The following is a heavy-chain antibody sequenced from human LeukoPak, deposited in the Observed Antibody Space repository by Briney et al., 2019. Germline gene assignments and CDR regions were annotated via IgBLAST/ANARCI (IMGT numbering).Heavy chain of an antibody. Sequence: GGSLRLSCAASGFTFSSYAMSWVRQAPGKGLEWVSAISGSGGSTYYADSVKGRFTISRDNSKNTLYLQMNSLRAEDTAVYYCARGSWIQLWTDAFDIWGQGTMVTVSS. J-gene: IGHJ3*02. CDR3: ARGSWIQLWTDAFDI. CDR2: ISGSGGST. CDR1: GFTFSSYA. V-gene: IGHV3-23*01. D-gene: IGHD5-18*01.